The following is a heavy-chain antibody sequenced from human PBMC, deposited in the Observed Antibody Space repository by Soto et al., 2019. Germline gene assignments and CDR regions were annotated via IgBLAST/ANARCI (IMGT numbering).Heavy chain of an antibody. CDR3: ARRGSSSWYDNYYYGMDV. Sequence: QVPLVQSGAEVKKPGASVKVSCKASGYTFTSYGISWVRQAPGQGLERMGWISAYNGNTNYAQKLQGRVTMTTDTSTSTAYMELRSRRSDDTAVYYCARRGSSSWYDNYYYGMDVWGQGTTVTVSS. CDR2: ISAYNGNT. D-gene: IGHD6-13*01. CDR1: GYTFTSYG. J-gene: IGHJ6*02. V-gene: IGHV1-18*01.